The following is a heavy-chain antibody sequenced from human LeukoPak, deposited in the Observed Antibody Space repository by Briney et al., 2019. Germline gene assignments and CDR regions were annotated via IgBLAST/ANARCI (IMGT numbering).Heavy chain of an antibody. Sequence: GGSLRLSCEASGFTFSSYEMNWVRQAPGKGLEWVSYISSSGSSIYYADSVKGRFSISRDNAKNSLYLQMNSLRAEDTSVYYCARGLRQWLLTYYFDYWGQGALVTVSS. V-gene: IGHV3-48*03. CDR2: ISSSGSSI. D-gene: IGHD6-19*01. CDR1: GFTFSSYE. CDR3: ARGLRQWLLTYYFDY. J-gene: IGHJ4*02.